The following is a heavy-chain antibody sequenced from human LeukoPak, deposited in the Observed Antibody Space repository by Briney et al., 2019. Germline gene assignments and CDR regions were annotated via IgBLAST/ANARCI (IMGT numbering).Heavy chain of an antibody. D-gene: IGHD3-10*01. J-gene: IGHJ5*02. Sequence: SETLSLTCTVSGGSISSYSWSWIRQPPGKGLEWIGYVSYSGSTNYNPSLKSRVSISVDTPKNQFSLKLNSETAADTAVYYCARQHDSGSFLNWFDPWGQGTPVTVSS. CDR1: GGSISSYS. V-gene: IGHV4-59*01. CDR2: VSYSGST. CDR3: ARQHDSGSFLNWFDP.